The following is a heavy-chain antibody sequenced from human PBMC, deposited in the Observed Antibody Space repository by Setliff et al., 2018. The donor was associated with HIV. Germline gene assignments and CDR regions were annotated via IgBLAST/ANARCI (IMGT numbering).Heavy chain of an antibody. Sequence: GASVKVSCKASGYTFTGYYMHWVQQAPGKGLEWMGRVDPEDGETIYAEKFQGRVTITADTSTDTAYMELSSLRSEDTAVYYCATAGIAVAGFHWYFDLWGRGTLVTVSS. J-gene: IGHJ2*01. CDR2: VDPEDGET. V-gene: IGHV1-69-2*01. D-gene: IGHD6-19*01. CDR3: ATAGIAVAGFHWYFDL. CDR1: GYTFTGYY.